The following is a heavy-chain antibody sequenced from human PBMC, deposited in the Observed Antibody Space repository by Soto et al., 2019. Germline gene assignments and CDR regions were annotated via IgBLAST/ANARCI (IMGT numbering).Heavy chain of an antibody. CDR1: GYTFTSYG. D-gene: IGHD6-13*01. CDR3: ARRIAAAGPAYYYYGMDV. V-gene: IGHV1-18*04. Sequence: ASVKVSCKASGYTFTSYGISWVRQAPGQGLEWMGWISAYNGNTNYAQKLQGRVTMTTDTSTSTAYMELSSLRSEDTAVYYCARRIAAAGPAYYYYGMDVWGQGTTVTVSS. J-gene: IGHJ6*02. CDR2: ISAYNGNT.